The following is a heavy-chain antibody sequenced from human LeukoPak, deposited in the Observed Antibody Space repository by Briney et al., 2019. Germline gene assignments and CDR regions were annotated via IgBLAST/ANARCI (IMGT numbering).Heavy chain of an antibody. D-gene: IGHD5-18*01. J-gene: IGHJ3*02. CDR3: ARGKTAMVTNDAFDI. CDR2: IYSGGST. V-gene: IGHV3-53*01. Sequence: GRSLRLSCAASGFTVSSNYMSWVRQAPGKGLEWVSVIYSGGSTYYADSVKGRFTISRDNSKNTLYLQMNSLRAEDTAVYYCARGKTAMVTNDAFDIWGQGTMVTVSS. CDR1: GFTVSSNY.